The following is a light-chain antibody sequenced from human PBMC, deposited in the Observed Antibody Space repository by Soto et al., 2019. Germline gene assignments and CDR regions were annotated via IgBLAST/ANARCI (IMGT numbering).Light chain of an antibody. CDR2: GNS. V-gene: IGLV1-40*01. CDR3: QTYDSRLSAYV. J-gene: IGLJ1*01. CDR1: SSNIGAGYD. Sequence: QSALTQPPSVSGAPGQRVTISCPGGSSNIGAGYDVHWYQQLPGTVPKLFIYGNSNRPSGVPDRFSGSKSGTSASLAITGLQAEDEADDYCQTYDSRLSAYVFGTGTKVTV.